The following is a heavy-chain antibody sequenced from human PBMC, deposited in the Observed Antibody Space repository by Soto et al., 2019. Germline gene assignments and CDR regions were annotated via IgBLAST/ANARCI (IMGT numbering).Heavy chain of an antibody. CDR2: INPHSGGT. Sequence: QVQLVQSGAEVKKPGASVKVSCKASGYTFTGYYMHWVRQAPGQGLEWMGWINPHSGGTNYAQKFQGGVTMTRDTSIRTAYLELSRRRLEDTPAYYWPRREQLVNYYCGMDVWCQGTPVAV. CDR3: PRREQLVNYYCGMDV. J-gene: IGHJ6*02. CDR1: GYTFTGYY. D-gene: IGHD6-6*01. V-gene: IGHV1-2*02.